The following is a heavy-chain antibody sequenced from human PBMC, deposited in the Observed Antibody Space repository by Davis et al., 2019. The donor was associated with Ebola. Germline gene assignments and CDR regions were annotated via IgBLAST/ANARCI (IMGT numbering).Heavy chain of an antibody. CDR1: GFTFSSYA. D-gene: IGHD5-12*01. CDR2: ISGSGGST. Sequence: AASVKVSCKASGFTFSSYAMSWVRQAPGKGLEWVSAISGSGGSTYYADSVKGRFTISRDNSKNTLYLQMNSLRAEDTAVYYVATADGRGPYYYYGMDVWGQGTTVTVSS. CDR3: ATADGRGPYYYYGMDV. J-gene: IGHJ6*02. V-gene: IGHV3-23*01.